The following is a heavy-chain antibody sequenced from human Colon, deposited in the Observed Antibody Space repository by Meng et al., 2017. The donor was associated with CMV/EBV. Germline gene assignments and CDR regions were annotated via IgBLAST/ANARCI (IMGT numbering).Heavy chain of an antibody. CDR1: GFTFTNYG. D-gene: IGHD4-17*01. CDR2: ISGSGDKS. V-gene: IGHV3-23*01. CDR3: AKGSHGDIDY. Sequence: GGSLRLSCVGSGFTFTNYGMNWVRQTPGKGLGYVAHISGSGDKSHTADSVRGRLTISRDNSKNTLYLQMNSLRAEDTAVYYCAKGSHGDIDYWGQGTLVTVSS. J-gene: IGHJ4*02.